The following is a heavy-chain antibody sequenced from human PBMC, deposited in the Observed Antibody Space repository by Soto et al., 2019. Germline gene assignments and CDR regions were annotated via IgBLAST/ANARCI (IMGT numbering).Heavy chain of an antibody. V-gene: IGHV3-9*01. CDR2: INCNSRSI. CDR1: GFTFDDFA. J-gene: IGHJ2*01. CDR3: AKDRRAMNWYFDL. Sequence: EVQLVESGGGLGQPGTSLRLSCAASGFTFDDFAMHWVRQAPGKGLEWVAGINCNSRSIDYADSVKGRLIISRDNAKKSIYLQLTKLRTEDTAFYYCAKDRRAMNWYFDLWGRGTLVVVSS.